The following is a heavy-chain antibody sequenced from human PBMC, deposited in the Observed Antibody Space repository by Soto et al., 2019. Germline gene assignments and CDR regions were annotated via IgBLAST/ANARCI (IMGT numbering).Heavy chain of an antibody. CDR2: INAGNGNT. CDR1: GYTFTSYA. J-gene: IGHJ4*02. D-gene: IGHD2-21*02. V-gene: IGHV1-3*01. Sequence: QVQLVQSGAEVKKPGASVKVSCKASGYTFTSYAMHWVRQAPGQRREWMGWINAGNGNTKYSQKFQGRVTITRDTSESTAYMELSSQRSEDTAVYYCARTSLGRVVVTSRRFDYWGQGTLVTVSS. CDR3: ARTSLGRVVVTSRRFDY.